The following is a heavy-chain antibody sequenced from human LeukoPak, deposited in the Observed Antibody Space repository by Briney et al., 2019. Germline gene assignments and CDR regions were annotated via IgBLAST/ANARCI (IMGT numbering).Heavy chain of an antibody. CDR2: INPNSGGT. CDR3: ARRYGIRTYYYMDV. D-gene: IGHD3-9*01. V-gene: IGHV1-2*02. CDR1: GYTFTSYG. J-gene: IGHJ6*03. Sequence: ASVKISCKASGYTFTSYGISWVRQAPGQGLEWMGWINPNSGGTNYAQKFQGRVTMTRDTSISTAYMELSRLRSDDTAVYYCARRYGIRTYYYMDVWGKGTTVTISS.